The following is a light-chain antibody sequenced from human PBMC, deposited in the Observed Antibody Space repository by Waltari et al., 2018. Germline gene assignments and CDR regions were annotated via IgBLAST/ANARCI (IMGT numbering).Light chain of an antibody. V-gene: IGKV1-12*01. CDR3: QQAKSFPLT. CDR1: QGIDCW. J-gene: IGKJ4*01. Sequence: DIQMTQSTSSVSASVGDRVTITCRASQGIDCWSAWYQQKPGKAPKLLIYAAFNLESGVPARCSGSGSWREFTLTISSLQPEDFATYYCQQAKSFPLTFGGGTKVEIK. CDR2: AAF.